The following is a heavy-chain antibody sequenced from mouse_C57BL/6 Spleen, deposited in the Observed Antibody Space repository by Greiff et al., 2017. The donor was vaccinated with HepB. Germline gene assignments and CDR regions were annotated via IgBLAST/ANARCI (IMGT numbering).Heavy chain of an antibody. Sequence: EVQLQQSGPVLVKPGASVKMSCKASGYTFTDYYMNWVKQSHGKSLEWIGVINPYNGGTSYNKKFKGKATLTVDKSSSTAYMELNSLTSEDSAVYYCARNYDYDNYAMDYWGQGTSVTVSS. CDR3: ARNYDYDNYAMDY. J-gene: IGHJ4*01. D-gene: IGHD2-4*01. CDR1: GYTFTDYY. CDR2: INPYNGGT. V-gene: IGHV1-19*01.